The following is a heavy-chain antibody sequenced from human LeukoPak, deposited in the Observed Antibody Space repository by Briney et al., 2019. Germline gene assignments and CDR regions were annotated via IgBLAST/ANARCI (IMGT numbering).Heavy chain of an antibody. D-gene: IGHD2-8*01. Sequence: ASVKVSCKASGYNFISYYMHWVRQAPGQGLEWMGIINPSGGSISYAQKFQDRVTMTRDTSTSTVYMELSSLKSEDTAVYYCAREDVVLVDAVRYQYYGMDVWGQGTTVTVSS. CDR1: GYNFISYY. CDR3: AREDVVLVDAVRYQYYGMDV. CDR2: INPSGGSI. J-gene: IGHJ6*02. V-gene: IGHV1-46*01.